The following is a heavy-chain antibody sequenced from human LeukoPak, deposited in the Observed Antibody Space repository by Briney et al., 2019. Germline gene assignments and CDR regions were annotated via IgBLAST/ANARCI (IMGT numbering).Heavy chain of an antibody. CDR1: GYTFTSHG. D-gene: IGHD3-9*01. V-gene: IGHV1-18*01. Sequence: ASVKVSCKASGYTFTSHGISWVRQAPGQGLEWMGYISAYNGNTNYAQKFQDRVTMTTDTSTSTAYMELRSLRSDDTAVYYCARDNDILTGSPFAYWGQGTLVTVSS. CDR3: ARDNDILTGSPFAY. J-gene: IGHJ4*02. CDR2: ISAYNGNT.